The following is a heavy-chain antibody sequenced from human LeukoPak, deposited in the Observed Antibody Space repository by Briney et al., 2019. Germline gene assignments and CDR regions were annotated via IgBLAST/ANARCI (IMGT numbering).Heavy chain of an antibody. CDR2: INPSGGST. CDR1: GYTFTSYY. J-gene: IGHJ5*02. D-gene: IGHD2-2*01. CDR3: ARDGGASNIVVVPAENWFDP. V-gene: IGHV1-46*01. Sequence: ASVKVSCKASGYTFTSYYMHWVRQAPGQGLEWMGIINPSGGSTSYAQKFQGRVTMTRDMSTSTVYMELSSLRSEDTAVYYCARDGGASNIVVVPAENWFDPWGQGTLVTVSS.